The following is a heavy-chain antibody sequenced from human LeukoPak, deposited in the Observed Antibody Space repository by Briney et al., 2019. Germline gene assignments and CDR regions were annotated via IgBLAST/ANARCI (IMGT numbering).Heavy chain of an antibody. D-gene: IGHD3-16*02. V-gene: IGHV1-2*02. CDR3: ARSARY. Sequence: ASVKVSCKASGYTFNDYYLHWVRQAPGQGLEWMGWINPNSGDTNYAQKFQGRVTMTRDTYVSTAYMELTRLRSDDTAVYYCARSARYWAHGTLVTVSS. CDR1: GYTFNDYY. CDR2: INPNSGDT. J-gene: IGHJ4*01.